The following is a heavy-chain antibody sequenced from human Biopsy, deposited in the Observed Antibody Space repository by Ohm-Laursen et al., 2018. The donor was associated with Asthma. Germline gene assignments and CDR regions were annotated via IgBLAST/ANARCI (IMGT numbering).Heavy chain of an antibody. D-gene: IGHD3-3*01. CDR2: SNAGYGNT. CDR3: AWPDMVASIFRV. CDR1: GYTFTSYA. J-gene: IGHJ4*02. V-gene: IGHV1-3*01. Sequence: SSVKVSCKASGYTFTSYALPWVRQAPGLRPEWMGRSNAGYGNTKYSQKFQGRLTITRDTSASTVYMELSALTSEDTAVYFCAWPDMVASIFRVWGQGTLVTVSS.